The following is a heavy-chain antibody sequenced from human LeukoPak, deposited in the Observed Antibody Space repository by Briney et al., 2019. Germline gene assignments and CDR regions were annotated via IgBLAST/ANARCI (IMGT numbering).Heavy chain of an antibody. CDR1: GGSISSYY. CDR3: ARGPYSGYTLRPLDY. V-gene: IGHV4-59*01. CDR2: IYYSGST. D-gene: IGHD5-12*01. Sequence: SETLSLTCTVSGGSISSYYWSWIRQPPGKGLEWIGYIYYSGSTNYNPSLKSRVTISVDTSKNQFSLKLTSVIAADTAVYYCARGPYSGYTLRPLDYWGQGTLVTVSS. J-gene: IGHJ4*02.